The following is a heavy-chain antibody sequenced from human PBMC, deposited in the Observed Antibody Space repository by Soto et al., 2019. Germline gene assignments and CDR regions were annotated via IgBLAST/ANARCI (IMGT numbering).Heavy chain of an antibody. CDR3: ARDIDNDFWSGYYTGDGMDV. V-gene: IGHV3-30-3*01. D-gene: IGHD3-3*01. CDR1: GFTFSSYA. J-gene: IGHJ6*02. Sequence: QVQLVESGGGVVQPGRSLRLSCAASGFTFSSYAMHWVRQAPGKGLEWVAVISYDGSNKYYADSVKGRLTISRDNSKNTLYLQMNSLRAEDTAVYYCARDIDNDFWSGYYTGDGMDVWGQGTTVTVSS. CDR2: ISYDGSNK.